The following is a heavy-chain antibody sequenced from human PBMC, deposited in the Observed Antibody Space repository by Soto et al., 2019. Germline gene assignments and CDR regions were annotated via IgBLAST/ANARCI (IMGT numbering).Heavy chain of an antibody. CDR2: ISWNSGNI. Sequence: DVQLVESGGGLVQPGRSLRLSCAASEFTFDDYAMHWVRQVPGKGLEWVSSISWNSGNIGYADSVKGRFTISRDNAQKSLFLQMNSLRPEDTAFYYCAKDTYSSSPYYMDVWGKGTTVTVSS. CDR3: AKDTYSSSPYYMDV. CDR1: EFTFDDYA. J-gene: IGHJ6*03. D-gene: IGHD3-22*01. V-gene: IGHV3-9*01.